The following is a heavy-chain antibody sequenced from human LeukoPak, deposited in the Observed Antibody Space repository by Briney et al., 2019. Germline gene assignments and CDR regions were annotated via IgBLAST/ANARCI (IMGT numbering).Heavy chain of an antibody. J-gene: IGHJ5*02. V-gene: IGHV4-39*01. CDR1: GGSISSSSYY. CDR3: ARRGFLNWFDP. D-gene: IGHD2/OR15-2a*01. CDR2: IYYSGST. Sequence: KPSETLSLTCTVSGGSISSSSYYWGWIRQPPGKGLEWIGSIYYSGSTYYNPSLKSRVTISVDTSKNQFSLKLSSVTAADTAVYYCARRGFLNWFDPWGQGTLVTVSS.